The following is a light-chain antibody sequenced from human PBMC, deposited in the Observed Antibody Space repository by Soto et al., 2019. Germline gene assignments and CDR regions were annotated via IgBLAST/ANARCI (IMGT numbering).Light chain of an antibody. CDR2: AAS. J-gene: IGKJ3*01. V-gene: IGKV1-39*01. Sequence: DIQMTQSPSSLSASVGDRVTITCRASQSVTNYLNWYQHKPGKAPKLLIYAASSLQSGVPSRFSGSGSGTDFTLTINSLQPEDFATYFCQQSHNTPFTVGPGTKVDI. CDR1: QSVTNY. CDR3: QQSHNTPFT.